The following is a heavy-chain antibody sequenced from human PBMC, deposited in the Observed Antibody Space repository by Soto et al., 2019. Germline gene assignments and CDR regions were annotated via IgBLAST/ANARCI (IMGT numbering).Heavy chain of an antibody. J-gene: IGHJ4*02. CDR1: RFSFGSYG. CDR3: AKHLSELRLPDY. V-gene: IGHV3-30*18. D-gene: IGHD1-26*01. CDR2: ISYDGSKK. Sequence: SLRLSCAASRFSFGSYGMHWVRQAPGKGLAWVPVISYDGSKKYYAESVKGRFTISRDNSKNTLYLQMNSLRAEDTDVYYCAKHLSELRLPDYWGQGTLVTVSS.